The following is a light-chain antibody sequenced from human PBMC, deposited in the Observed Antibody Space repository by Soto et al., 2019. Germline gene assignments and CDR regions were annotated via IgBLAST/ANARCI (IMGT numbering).Light chain of an antibody. CDR2: DAS. V-gene: IGKV3D-20*01. CDR3: LQYGSPPYT. CDR1: QSVSSSY. Sequence: EIVLTQSPATLSLSPGERATLSCGASQSVSSSYLAWYQQKPGLASRLLMYDASSRATGIPNRFSGSGSGIEFTHTIGRLEPEDCAVYHCLQYGSPPYTLGQGNKLEI. J-gene: IGKJ2*01.